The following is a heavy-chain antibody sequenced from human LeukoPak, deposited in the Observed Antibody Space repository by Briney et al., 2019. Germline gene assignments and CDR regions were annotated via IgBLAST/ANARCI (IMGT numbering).Heavy chain of an antibody. CDR3: ARDPASWTYYDSSGYYDY. D-gene: IGHD3-22*01. CDR1: GFTFSSYS. J-gene: IGHJ4*02. V-gene: IGHV3-48*01. CDR2: ISGSSSTI. Sequence: GGSLRLSCAASGFTFSSYSMNWVRQAPGKGLEWGSYISGSSSTIYYADSVKGRFTISRDNSKNTLYLQMNSLRAEDTAVYYCARDPASWTYYDSSGYYDYWGQGTLVTVSS.